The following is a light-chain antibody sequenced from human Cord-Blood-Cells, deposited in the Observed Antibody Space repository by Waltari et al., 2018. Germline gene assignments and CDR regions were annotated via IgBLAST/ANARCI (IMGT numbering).Light chain of an antibody. CDR3: SSYAGSNNLV. CDR2: EVS. CDR1: SSDVGGYNY. V-gene: IGLV2-8*01. J-gene: IGLJ3*02. Sequence: QSALTQPPSASGSPGQSVTISCTGTSSDVGGYNYVSWYQQHPGKAPKLMIYEVSKRPPRVPDRFSGSKSGNTASLTVSGLQAEDEADYYCSSYAGSNNLVFGGGTKLTVL.